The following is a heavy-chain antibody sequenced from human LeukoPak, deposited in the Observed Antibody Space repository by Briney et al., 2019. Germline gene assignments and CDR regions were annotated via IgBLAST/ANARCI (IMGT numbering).Heavy chain of an antibody. V-gene: IGHV3-23*01. CDR2: ISGSGGST. J-gene: IGHJ4*02. Sequence: PGGSLRLSCAASGFTFSSYGMHWVRQAPGKGLEWVSAISGSGGSTYYADSVKGRFTISRDNSKNTLYLQMNSLRAEDTAVYYCAKDLRPFEMLDYWGQGTLVTVSS. D-gene: IGHD5-24*01. CDR1: GFTFSSYG. CDR3: AKDLRPFEMLDY.